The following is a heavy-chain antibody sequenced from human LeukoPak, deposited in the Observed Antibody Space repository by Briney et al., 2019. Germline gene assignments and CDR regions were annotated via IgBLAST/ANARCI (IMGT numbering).Heavy chain of an antibody. J-gene: IGHJ4*02. V-gene: IGHV4-39*07. D-gene: IGHD3-22*01. CDR3: AKTNYYDTTDDKPYTTHFDY. CDR1: GGSISSSSYY. CDR2: IYYSGST. Sequence: SETLSLTCTVSGGSISSSSYYWGWIRQPPGKGLEWIGSIYYSGSTYYNPSLKSRVTISVDTSKNQFSLKLSSVTAEDTAMYYCAKTNYYDTTDDKPYTTHFDYWGQGALVTVSS.